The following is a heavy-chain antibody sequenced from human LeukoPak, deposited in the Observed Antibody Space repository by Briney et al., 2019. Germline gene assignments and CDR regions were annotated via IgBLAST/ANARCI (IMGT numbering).Heavy chain of an antibody. D-gene: IGHD2-21*02. J-gene: IGHJ4*02. CDR3: ARRSPAYCGGDCYLDH. V-gene: IGHV1-46*01. CDR2: INPSGGGT. CDR1: GYTFTTHY. Sequence: ASVKVSCKASGYTFTTHYIFWVRQAPGQGLEWMGMINPSGGGTSYSQRFQGRVTMTGDTSTSTVYMELNSPRSEDSAVYYCARRSPAYCGGDCYLDHWGQGTLVTVSS.